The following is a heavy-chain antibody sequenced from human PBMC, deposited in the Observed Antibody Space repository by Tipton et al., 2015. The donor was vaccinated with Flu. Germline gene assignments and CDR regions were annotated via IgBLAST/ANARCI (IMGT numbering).Heavy chain of an antibody. CDR2: ISYDGSNK. D-gene: IGHD3-22*01. CDR1: GFTFSYYA. CDR3: AKDLSRGYRLDDAFDI. J-gene: IGHJ3*02. V-gene: IGHV3-30*18. Sequence: QVQLVQSGGGVVQPGRSLRLSCVASGFTFSYYAMHWVRQTPGKGLEWVAVISYDGSNKYYADSVKGRFTISRDNSKNTLYLQMNSLRAEDTAVYCCAKDLSRGYRLDDAFDIWGQGTMVTVSA.